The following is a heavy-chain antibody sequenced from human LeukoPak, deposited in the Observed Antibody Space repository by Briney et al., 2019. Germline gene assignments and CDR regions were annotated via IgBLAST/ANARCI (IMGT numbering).Heavy chain of an antibody. CDR2: IYSGGST. Sequence: GGSLRLSCAASGFTVSSNYMSWVRQAPGKGLEWVSVIYSGGSTYYADSVKGRFTISRDNAKNSLYLYMNSPRAEDTAVYYCARDWGLRGVVVVPANDYWGQGTLVTVSS. CDR3: ARDWGLRGVVVVPANDY. V-gene: IGHV3-53*01. CDR1: GFTVSSNY. D-gene: IGHD2-2*01. J-gene: IGHJ4*02.